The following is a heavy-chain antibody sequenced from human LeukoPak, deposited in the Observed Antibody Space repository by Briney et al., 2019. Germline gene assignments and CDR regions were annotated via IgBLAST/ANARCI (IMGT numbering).Heavy chain of an antibody. Sequence: GASVKVSYKASGYTFTDYYIQWVRQAPGQGLEWMGRINPNSGATTYAQQFQGRVTTTRDTSITTAYMEVSRLTSDDTAVYYCATETTGTPRGVYWGLGTLVTVSS. D-gene: IGHD4-17*01. CDR2: INPNSGAT. V-gene: IGHV1-2*02. CDR1: GYTFTDYY. J-gene: IGHJ4*02. CDR3: ATETTGTPRGVY.